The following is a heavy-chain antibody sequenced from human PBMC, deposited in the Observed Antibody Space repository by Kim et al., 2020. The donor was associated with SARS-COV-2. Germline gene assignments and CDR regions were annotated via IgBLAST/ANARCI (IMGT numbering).Heavy chain of an antibody. CDR2: TYYRSKWYN. J-gene: IGHJ6*02. CDR1: GDSVSSNSAA. CDR3: ARDQVVVVAADNYYYYGMDV. Sequence: SQTLSLTCAISGDSVSSNSAAWNWIRQSPSRGLEWLGRTYYRSKWYNDYAVSVKSRITINPDTSKNQFSLQLNSVTPEDTAVYYCARDQVVVVAADNYYYYGMDVWGQGTTVTVSS. D-gene: IGHD2-15*01. V-gene: IGHV6-1*01.